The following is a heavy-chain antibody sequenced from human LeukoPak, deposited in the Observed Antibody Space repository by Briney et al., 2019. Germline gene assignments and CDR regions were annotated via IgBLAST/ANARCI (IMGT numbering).Heavy chain of an antibody. CDR1: GGSISSSNW. Sequence: SGTLSLTCAVSGGSISSSNWWSWVRPPPGKGLEWIGEIYHSGSTNYKPSLKSRVTISVDTSKNQFSLKLSSVTAADTAVYYCAKKGAAEYSSSSMGFDHWGQGTLVTVSS. CDR3: AKKGAAEYSSSSMGFDH. CDR2: IYHSGST. D-gene: IGHD6-6*01. V-gene: IGHV4-4*02. J-gene: IGHJ5*02.